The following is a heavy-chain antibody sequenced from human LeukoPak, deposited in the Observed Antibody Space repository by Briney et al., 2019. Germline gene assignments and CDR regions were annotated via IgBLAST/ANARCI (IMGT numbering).Heavy chain of an antibody. J-gene: IGHJ4*02. Sequence: SETLSLTCTVSGASISSSSYYWGWIRQPPGRGLEWIGSVFYSGSTYYNPSIKSRVTISVDTSKNHSSLKLSSVTAADTAVYYCASILTYYYGSGSYYIDCWGQGTPVTVSS. CDR2: VFYSGST. D-gene: IGHD3-10*01. CDR3: ASILTYYYGSGSYYIDC. V-gene: IGHV4-39*02. CDR1: GASISSSSYY.